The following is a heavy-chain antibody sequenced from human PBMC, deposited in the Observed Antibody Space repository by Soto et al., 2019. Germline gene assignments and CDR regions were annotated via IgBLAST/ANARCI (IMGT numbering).Heavy chain of an antibody. CDR2: ISSSSSYI. CDR1: GFTFRSYS. J-gene: IGHJ3*02. CDR3: ARDGYCSGGSCYSDAFDI. V-gene: IGHV3-21*01. D-gene: IGHD2-15*01. Sequence: PGGSLRLSCAASGFTFRSYSMNWVRQAPGKGLEWVSSISSSSSYIYYADSVKGRFTISRDNAKNSLYLQMNSLRAEDTAVYYCARDGYCSGGSCYSDAFDIWGQGTMVTVSS.